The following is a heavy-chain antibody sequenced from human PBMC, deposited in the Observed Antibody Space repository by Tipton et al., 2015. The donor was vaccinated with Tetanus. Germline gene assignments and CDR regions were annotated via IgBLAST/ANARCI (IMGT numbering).Heavy chain of an antibody. CDR3: ARQGRNYYDSSGYWY. V-gene: IGHV5-10-1*01. CDR2: IDPSDSYT. Sequence: MQLVQSGAEVKKPGESLRISCKGSGYSFTSYWISWVRQMPGKGLEWMGRIDPSDSYTNYSPSFQGHVTISADKSISTAYLQWSSLKASDTAMYYCARQGRNYYDSSGYWYWGQGTLVTVSS. J-gene: IGHJ4*02. D-gene: IGHD3-22*01. CDR1: GYSFTSYW.